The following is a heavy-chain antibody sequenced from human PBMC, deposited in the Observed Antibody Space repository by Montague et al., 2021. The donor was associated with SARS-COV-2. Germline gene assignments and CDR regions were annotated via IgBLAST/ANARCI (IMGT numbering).Heavy chain of an antibody. Sequence: SLRLPCAASGFSFSNYDMYWVRQATGKGLEWVSGIDTAGHTYYPGSVKGRFTISRENANNSLYLQMNSLRDRDTAVYYCARETTVQYYYAMDVWGQGTTVTVSS. CDR1: GFSFSNYD. D-gene: IGHD3-16*01. J-gene: IGHJ6*02. CDR2: IDTAGHT. CDR3: ARETTVQYYYAMDV. V-gene: IGHV3-13*04.